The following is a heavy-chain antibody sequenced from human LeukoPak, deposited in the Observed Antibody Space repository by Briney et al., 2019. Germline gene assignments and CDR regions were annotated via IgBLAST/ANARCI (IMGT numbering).Heavy chain of an antibody. Sequence: SETLSLTCTVSGGSITSRSYYWGWIRQPPGKGLEWIGDINYSGSTYYNASPRSRVTMSVDTSRSQFSLKLTSVTAADTAVYYCARRYSSGSNYFDYWGQGTLATVSP. CDR1: GGSITSRSYY. CDR3: ARRYSSGSNYFDY. J-gene: IGHJ4*02. D-gene: IGHD2-15*01. V-gene: IGHV4-39*01. CDR2: INYSGST.